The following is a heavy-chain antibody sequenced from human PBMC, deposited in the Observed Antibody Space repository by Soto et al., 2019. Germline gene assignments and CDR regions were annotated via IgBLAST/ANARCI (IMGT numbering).Heavy chain of an antibody. D-gene: IGHD3-9*01. CDR3: ARDRHYDILTDYGMDV. CDR2: IIPIFGTA. Sequence: SVKVSCKASGGTFSSYAISWVLQAPGQGLEWMGGIIPIFGTANYAQKFQGRVTITADESTSTAYMELSSLRSEDTAVYYCARDRHYDILTDYGMDVWGQGTTVTVSS. CDR1: GGTFSSYA. J-gene: IGHJ6*02. V-gene: IGHV1-69*13.